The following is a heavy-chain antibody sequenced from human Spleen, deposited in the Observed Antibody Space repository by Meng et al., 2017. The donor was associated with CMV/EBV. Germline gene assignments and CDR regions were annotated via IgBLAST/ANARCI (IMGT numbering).Heavy chain of an antibody. CDR2: IYYSGST. D-gene: IGHD6-13*01. Sequence: CTGSGGSISSGGYYWSWIRQHPGKGLEWIGYIYYSGSTYYNPSLKSRVTISVDTSKNQFSLKLSSVTAADTAVYYCARFYSSSWDLDYWGQGTLVTVSS. CDR3: ARFYSSSWDLDY. J-gene: IGHJ4*02. V-gene: IGHV4-31*03. CDR1: GGSISSGGYY.